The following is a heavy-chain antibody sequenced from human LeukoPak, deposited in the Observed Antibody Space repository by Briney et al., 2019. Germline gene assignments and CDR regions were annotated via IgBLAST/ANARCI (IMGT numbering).Heavy chain of an antibody. Sequence: ASVKVSCKVSGYTLTELSMHWVRQAPGKGLEWMGGFDPEDGETIYAQKFQGRVTMTEDTSTDTAYMELSSLRSEDTAVYYCARGGPVHPYYDFWSGYNYFDYWGQGTLVTVSS. CDR3: ARGGPVHPYYDFWSGYNYFDY. CDR1: GYTLTELS. D-gene: IGHD3-3*01. V-gene: IGHV1-24*01. CDR2: FDPEDGET. J-gene: IGHJ4*02.